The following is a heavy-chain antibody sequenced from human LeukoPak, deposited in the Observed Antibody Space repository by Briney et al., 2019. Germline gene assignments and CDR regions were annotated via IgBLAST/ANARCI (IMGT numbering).Heavy chain of an antibody. CDR2: IHYSGPT. J-gene: IGHJ4*02. D-gene: IGHD3-22*01. Sequence: SETLSLTCTVSGGSILSTIYYWAWIRQPPGKGLEWIGSIHYSGPTYYNPSLKSRVTISIDTSKSQFSLKLTSVTAADTAVYYCARDGPVKWGQGTMVTVSS. V-gene: IGHV4-39*07. CDR3: ARDGPVK. CDR1: GGSILSTIYY.